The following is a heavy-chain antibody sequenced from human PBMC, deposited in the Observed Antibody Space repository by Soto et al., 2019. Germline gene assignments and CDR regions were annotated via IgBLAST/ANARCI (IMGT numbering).Heavy chain of an antibody. Sequence: QVQLVQSGAEVKKPGSSVKVSCKASGGTFSSYAISWVRQAPGQGLEWMGGIIPIFGTANYAQKFQGRVTITADESTSTAYMELSSLRSEDTDVYYCARDRQGITGIYGGGHYYYGMDVWGQGTTVTVSS. CDR1: GGTFSSYA. J-gene: IGHJ6*02. D-gene: IGHD1-20*01. V-gene: IGHV1-69*01. CDR3: ARDRQGITGIYGGGHYYYGMDV. CDR2: IIPIFGTA.